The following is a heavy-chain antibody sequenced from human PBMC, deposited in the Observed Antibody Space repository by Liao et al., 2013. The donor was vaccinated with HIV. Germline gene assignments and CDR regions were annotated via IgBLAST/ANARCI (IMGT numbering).Heavy chain of an antibody. CDR2: IYNNGGT. CDR1: GGSISSYY. CDR3: AGGSDLDN. V-gene: IGHV4-59*01. Sequence: QVRLQESGPGLVKPSETLSLTCTVSGGSISSYYWSWIRQPPGKGLEWIGYIYNNGGTNYSPSLKSRVTMSVDTSKNQFSLSLNSVTAADTAVYYCAGGSDLDNWGQGALVTVSS. J-gene: IGHJ4*02.